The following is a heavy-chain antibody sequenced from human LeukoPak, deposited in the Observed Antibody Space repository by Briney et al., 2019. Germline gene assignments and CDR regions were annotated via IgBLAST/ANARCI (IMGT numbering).Heavy chain of an antibody. CDR2: VNHSGST. D-gene: IGHD1-1*01. CDR1: GESFSYYY. J-gene: IGHJ4*02. Sequence: SETLTLPRAVYGESFSYYYWSWLRQPPGKGLEWIGEVNHSGSTSYNPSLKSRVTISADTSKNQFSLKMTSVTAADTSVYYCAVRVKRQRALMRSQNFDSCGQSSLVTVSS. V-gene: IGHV4-34*01. CDR3: AVRVKRQRALMRSQNFDS.